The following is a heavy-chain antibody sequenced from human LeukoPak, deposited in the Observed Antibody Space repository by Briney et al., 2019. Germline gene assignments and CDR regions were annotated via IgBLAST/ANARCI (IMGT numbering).Heavy chain of an antibody. Sequence: GGSLRLSRAASGFTFDDNGMSWVRQAPGKGLEWVSGINWNGGSTAYADSVKGRFTISRDNAKNSLYLQMNSLRVEDTALYYCARGRFKVDYWGQGTLVTVS. CDR2: INWNGGST. D-gene: IGHD3-3*01. CDR1: GFTFDDNG. J-gene: IGHJ4*02. V-gene: IGHV3-20*04. CDR3: ARGRFKVDY.